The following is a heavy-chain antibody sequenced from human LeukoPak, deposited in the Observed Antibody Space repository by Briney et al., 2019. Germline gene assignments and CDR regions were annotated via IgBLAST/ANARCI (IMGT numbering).Heavy chain of an antibody. CDR1: GGSISSSGYY. D-gene: IGHD3-10*01. Sequence: SETLSLTCTVSGGSISSSGYYWGWIRQPPGKGLEWIGSIYYSGCTYSNPSLESRVTISVNTSKNQFSLRLSSVTAADTAVYYCARHGSGSFTFDYWGQGTLVTVSS. CDR3: ARHGSGSFTFDY. CDR2: IYYSGCT. V-gene: IGHV4-39*01. J-gene: IGHJ4*02.